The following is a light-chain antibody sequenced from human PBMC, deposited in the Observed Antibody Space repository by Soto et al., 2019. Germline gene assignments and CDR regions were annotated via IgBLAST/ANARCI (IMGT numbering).Light chain of an antibody. CDR2: RNN. V-gene: IGLV1-40*01. CDR1: RSNIGAGYD. CDR3: ISYAGSNLLYV. Sequence: QSVLSQPPSVSGAPGQRVTISCTGSRSNIGAGYDVHWYQQLPGTAPKLLIYRNNNRPSGVPDRFSGSKSGNTASLTVSGLQAEDEADYYCISYAGSNLLYVFGTGTKVTVL. J-gene: IGLJ1*01.